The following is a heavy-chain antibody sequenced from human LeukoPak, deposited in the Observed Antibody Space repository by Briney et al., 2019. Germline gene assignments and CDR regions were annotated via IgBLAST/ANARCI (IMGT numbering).Heavy chain of an antibody. Sequence: GGSLRLSCATSGFNFRTYWMTWVRQAPGKGLEWVSLISGSGGNTYYADSVKGRFTISRDNSKNTLYLQMNSLRAEDTAVYHCAKDIQCTYWGQGTLVTVSS. CDR2: ISGSGGNT. CDR3: AKDIQCTY. D-gene: IGHD2-21*01. J-gene: IGHJ4*02. CDR1: GFNFRTYW. V-gene: IGHV3-23*01.